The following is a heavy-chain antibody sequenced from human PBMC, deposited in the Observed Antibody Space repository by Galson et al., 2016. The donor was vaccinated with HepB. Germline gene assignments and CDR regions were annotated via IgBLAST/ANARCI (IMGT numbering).Heavy chain of an antibody. CDR3: AKLSSASSYYVMDV. CDR2: ISYTGTNI. D-gene: IGHD3-22*01. CDR1: GFTFSSYW. J-gene: IGHJ6*02. Sequence: SLRLSCAASGFTFSSYWVQWVRQAPGKGLEWVALISYTGTNIDYADSVKGRFTISRDNSDNTMFLQMNSLRPEDTALYYCAKLSSASSYYVMDVWGQGTTVTVSS. V-gene: IGHV3-30*18.